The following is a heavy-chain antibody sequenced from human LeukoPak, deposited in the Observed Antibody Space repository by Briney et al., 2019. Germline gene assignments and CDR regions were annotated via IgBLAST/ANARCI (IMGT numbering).Heavy chain of an antibody. CDR3: AKGRGWEASYYYYMDV. D-gene: IGHD1-26*01. Sequence: GGSLRLSCAASGFTFSSYAMHWVRQAPGKGLEWVSSISGSNSYIYYADSMKGRFTISRDNSKNTLYLQMNSLRAEDTAVYYCAKGRGWEASYYYYMDVWGKGTTVTISS. J-gene: IGHJ6*03. V-gene: IGHV3-21*01. CDR1: GFTFSSYA. CDR2: ISGSNSYI.